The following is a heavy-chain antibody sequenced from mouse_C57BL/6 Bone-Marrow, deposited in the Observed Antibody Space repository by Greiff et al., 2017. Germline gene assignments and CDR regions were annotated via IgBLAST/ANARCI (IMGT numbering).Heavy chain of an antibody. J-gene: IGHJ2*01. V-gene: IGHV14-3*01. D-gene: IGHD1-1*01. Sequence: VQLQQSVAELVRPGASVKLSCTASGFNIKNTYMHWVKQRPEQGLEWIGRIDPANGNTKYAPKFPGKATMTADTSSNTAYLQLSSLTSEDTAIYYCARGYYGSSGGYYFDCWGKGTTLTVSS. CDR2: IDPANGNT. CDR3: ARGYYGSSGGYYFDC. CDR1: GFNIKNTY.